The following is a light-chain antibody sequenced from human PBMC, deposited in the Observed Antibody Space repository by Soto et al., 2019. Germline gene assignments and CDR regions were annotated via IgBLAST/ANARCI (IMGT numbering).Light chain of an antibody. Sequence: QSVLTQPPSASGTPGQRVTISCSGSSSNIGSNYVYWYQQLPGTAPKLLIYRNNQRPSGVPDRFSGSNSGTSASLAISGRRSEDEADYYCAAWDDSLSGRVFGGGTKLTVL. J-gene: IGLJ3*02. CDR1: SSNIGSNY. V-gene: IGLV1-47*01. CDR3: AAWDDSLSGRV. CDR2: RNN.